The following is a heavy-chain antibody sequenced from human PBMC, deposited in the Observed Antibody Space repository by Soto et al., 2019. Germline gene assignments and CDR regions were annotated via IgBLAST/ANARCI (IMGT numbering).Heavy chain of an antibody. D-gene: IGHD2-21*02. CDR1: GGTLCSYT. CDR2: IIPVLNIT. CDR3: ARGVWVTDGGMNYYYYYMDV. V-gene: IGHV1-69*02. J-gene: IGHJ6*03. Sequence: QVQLVQSGAEVQKPGSSLRVSCEASGGTLCSYTFNWVRQAPGQGLEWMGRIIPVLNITNYAQNFKGRVTITADKSTSTVYMELSSLRSDDSAIYYCARGVWVTDGGMNYYYYYMDVWGKGSTVTVSS.